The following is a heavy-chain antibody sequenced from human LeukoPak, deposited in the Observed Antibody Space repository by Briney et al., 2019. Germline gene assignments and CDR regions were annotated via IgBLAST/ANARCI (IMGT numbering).Heavy chain of an antibody. CDR1: GGSISSSSYY. J-gene: IGHJ3*02. CDR2: IYYSGST. V-gene: IGHV4-39*07. D-gene: IGHD3-22*01. CDR3: ARANYYDSSGYSRGAFDI. Sequence: SETLSLTCTVSGGSISSSSYYWGWIRQPPGKGLEWIGSIYYSGSTYYNPSLKSRVTISVDTSKKQFSLKLSSVTAADTAVYYCARANYYDSSGYSRGAFDIWGQGTMVTVSS.